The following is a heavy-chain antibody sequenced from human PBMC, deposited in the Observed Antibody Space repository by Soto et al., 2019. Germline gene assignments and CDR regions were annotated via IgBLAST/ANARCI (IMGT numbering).Heavy chain of an antibody. J-gene: IGHJ5*02. CDR1: GGSLSSGGYY. V-gene: IGHV4-31*03. Sequence: SETLSLTCTVSGGSLSSGGYYWSWIRHHPGKGLEWIGYIYYSGSTYYNPSLKSRVTISIDTSKNHFSLKLSSVTAADTAVYYCARMYNWDNAWFDPWGQGSLVTVSS. CDR2: IYYSGST. CDR3: ARMYNWDNAWFDP. D-gene: IGHD1-20*01.